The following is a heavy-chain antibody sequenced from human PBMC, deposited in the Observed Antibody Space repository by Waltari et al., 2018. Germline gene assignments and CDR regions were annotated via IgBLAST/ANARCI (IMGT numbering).Heavy chain of an antibody. CDR1: GFSVTSSY. J-gene: IGHJ2*01. D-gene: IGHD3-16*01. V-gene: IGHV3-53*01. CDR3: ARGHNLYSDSGAYFNPHHWYLDP. Sequence: EVEVVESGGDLIQPGGSLRLSCVVSGFSVTSSYMSWVRQAPGKGLEWVSVIYSDDRTYDAYSVRGLFIISRYASKNTVFLHMKSLRAEDTAIYHCARGHNLYSDSGAYFNPHHWYLDPWGRGTLVTVSS. CDR2: IYSDDRT.